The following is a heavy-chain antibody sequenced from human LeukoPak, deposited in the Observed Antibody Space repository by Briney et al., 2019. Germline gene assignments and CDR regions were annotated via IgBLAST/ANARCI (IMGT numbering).Heavy chain of an antibody. V-gene: IGHV3-74*01. CDR3: ARDPRWLQQRRYYFDY. CDR2: FKSDGSST. J-gene: IGHJ4*02. D-gene: IGHD5-24*01. CDR1: VFPFSNYL. Sequence: PGGPLRLSCAASVFPFSNYLMHGAPQVRGRGLVWVSRFKSDGSSTSYADSVKGRFTISRDNAKNTLYLQMNSLRAEDTAVYYCARDPRWLQQRRYYFDYWGQGTLVTVSS.